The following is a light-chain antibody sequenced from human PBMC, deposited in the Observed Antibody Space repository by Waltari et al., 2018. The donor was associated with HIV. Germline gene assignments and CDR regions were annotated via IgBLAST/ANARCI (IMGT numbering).Light chain of an antibody. CDR2: QNA. CDR3: QAWDRGPV. Sequence: SYELTQPSSVSVSPGQTATIACSGEKLDTKFTYWYQQRPGQSPVLVILQNAKRPSGIPDRFSGSTSGDTAVLTISGAQDMDEAVYICQAWDRGPVFGGGTKLTVL. CDR1: KLDTKF. J-gene: IGLJ2*01. V-gene: IGLV3-1*01.